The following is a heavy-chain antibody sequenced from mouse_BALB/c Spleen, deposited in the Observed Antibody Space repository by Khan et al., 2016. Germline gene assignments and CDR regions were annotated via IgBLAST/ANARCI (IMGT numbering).Heavy chain of an antibody. V-gene: IGHV3-2*02. J-gene: IGHJ2*01. CDR2: ISYSGST. CDR3: ARTARIKY. D-gene: IGHD1-2*01. Sequence: EVQLQESGPGLVKPSQSLSLTCTVTGYSITSGYGWNWIRQFPGNKLEWMGYISYSGSTNYNPSLKSRISITRDTPTNQFFLQLNSVTTEDTATYYCARTARIKYWGQGTTLTVSS. CDR1: GYSITSGYG.